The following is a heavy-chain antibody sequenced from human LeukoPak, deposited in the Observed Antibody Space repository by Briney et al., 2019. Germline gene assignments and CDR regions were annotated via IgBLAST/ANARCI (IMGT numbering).Heavy chain of an antibody. V-gene: IGHV3-21*05. CDR2: ISSSSSYT. CDR3: ARDSRYYYDSSGSFHYGMDV. CDR1: GFTFSSYS. J-gene: IGHJ6*02. D-gene: IGHD3-22*01. Sequence: GGSLRLSCAASGFTFSSYSMIWVRQAPGKGLEWVSYISSSSSYTNYADSVKGRFTISRDNAKNSLYLQMNSLRAEDTAVYYCARDSRYYYDSSGSFHYGMDVWGQGTTVTVSS.